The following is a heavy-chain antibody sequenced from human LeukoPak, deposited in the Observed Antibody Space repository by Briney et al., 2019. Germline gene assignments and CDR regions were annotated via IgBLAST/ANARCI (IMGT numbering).Heavy chain of an antibody. CDR3: ARALGTGLVDY. D-gene: IGHD2-8*02. CDR1: GGSISSSSYY. J-gene: IGHJ4*02. Sequence: SETLSLTCTVSGGSISSSSYYWGWIRQPPGKGLEWIGSIYYSGSTYYNPSLKSRVTLSLDTSNKRFSLKLNSVTAADTAVYYCARALGTGLVDYWGQGTLVTVSS. CDR2: IYYSGST. V-gene: IGHV4-39*07.